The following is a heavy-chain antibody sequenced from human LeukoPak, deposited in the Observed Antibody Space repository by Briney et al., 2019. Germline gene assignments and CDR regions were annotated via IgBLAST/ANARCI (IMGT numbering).Heavy chain of an antibody. CDR1: GGTFSSYA. CDR3: ARGDWFDP. J-gene: IGHJ5*02. Sequence: ASVKVSCKASGGTFSSYAISWVRQAPGQGLEWMGRIIPILGIANYAQKFQGRVTITADTSTSTAYMELRSLRSDDTAVYYCARGDWFDPWGQGTLVTVSS. V-gene: IGHV1-69*04. CDR2: IIPILGIA.